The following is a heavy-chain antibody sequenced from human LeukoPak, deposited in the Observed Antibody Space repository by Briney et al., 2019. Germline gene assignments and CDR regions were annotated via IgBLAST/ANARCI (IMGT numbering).Heavy chain of an antibody. D-gene: IGHD2-2*01. CDR2: INPNSGGT. CDR3: ARAPPPLYCSSTSCYWFDP. J-gene: IGHJ5*02. CDR1: GYTFTGYY. V-gene: IGHV1-2*02. Sequence: ASVKVSCMASGYTFTGYYMHWVRQAPGQGLEWMGWINPNSGGTNYAQKFQGRVTMTRDTSISTAYMELSRLRSDDTAVYYCARAPPPLYCSSTSCYWFDPWGQGTLVTVSS.